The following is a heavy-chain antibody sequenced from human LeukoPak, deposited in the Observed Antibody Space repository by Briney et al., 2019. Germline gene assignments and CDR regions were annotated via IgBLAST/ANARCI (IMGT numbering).Heavy chain of an antibody. D-gene: IGHD3-10*01. CDR3: AKDRNTMVRGPYYGMDV. CDR2: ISGSGGST. V-gene: IGHV3-23*01. Sequence: PGGSLRLSCAASGFTFSSYAMSWVRQAPGKGLEWVSAISGSGGSTYYADSVKGRFTISRDNSKNTLYLQMSSLRAEDTAVYYCAKDRNTMVRGPYYGMDVWGQGATVTVSS. J-gene: IGHJ6*01. CDR1: GFTFSSYA.